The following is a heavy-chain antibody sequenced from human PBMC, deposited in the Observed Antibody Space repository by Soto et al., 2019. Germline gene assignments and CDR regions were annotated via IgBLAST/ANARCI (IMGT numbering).Heavy chain of an antibody. CDR2: TNPNSGNT. CDR3: ARYCLRIWFGELFVYDYYVMDF. D-gene: IGHD3-10*01. Sequence: ASVKGSCKASGYTFTGFYLHWVRPATEQWLEVMGWTNPNSGNTGYAQKFQGRVTMTRNTSISTAYMEMSSLRSEDTAVYYCARYCLRIWFGELFVYDYYVMDFWAQGTTVTVSS. CDR1: GYTFTGFY. V-gene: IGHV1-8*02. J-gene: IGHJ6*02.